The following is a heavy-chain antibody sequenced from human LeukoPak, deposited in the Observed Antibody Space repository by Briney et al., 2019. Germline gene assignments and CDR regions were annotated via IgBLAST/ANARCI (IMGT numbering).Heavy chain of an antibody. J-gene: IGHJ5*02. CDR3: ARSSVNWFDP. Sequence: GESLKISCKGSGYGFANYWIGWVRQMPGKGLEWMGIIYPGDSQTRYSPSFQGQVTISADKFISTAYLQWSSLKASDTAIYYCARSSVNWFDPWGQGTLVTVSS. CDR2: IYPGDSQT. D-gene: IGHD3-3*01. CDR1: GYGFANYW. V-gene: IGHV5-51*01.